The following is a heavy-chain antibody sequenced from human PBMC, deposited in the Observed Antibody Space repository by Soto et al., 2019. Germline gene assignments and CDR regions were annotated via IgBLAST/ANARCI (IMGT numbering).Heavy chain of an antibody. CDR3: AHNNYYGSGSVY. V-gene: IGHV2-5*02. J-gene: IGHJ4*02. CDR2: IYWDNDK. CDR1: GFSLNTRGVG. Sequence: QITLKESGSTLVKPTQTLTLTCAFSGFSLNTRGVGVGWIRQPPGKALEWLALIYWDNDKRYSPSLKSRLTITKDTPKNHVVLMMTDMDPVDTATYYCAHNNYYGSGSVYWGQGTLVTVSS. D-gene: IGHD3-10*01.